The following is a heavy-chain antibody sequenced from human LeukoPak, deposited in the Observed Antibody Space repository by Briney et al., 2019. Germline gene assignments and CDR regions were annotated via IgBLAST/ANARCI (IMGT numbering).Heavy chain of an antibody. CDR2: INPTGTTT. V-gene: IGHV1-46*01. CDR1: GYTFINHW. D-gene: IGHD1-26*01. Sequence: ASVKVSCKASGYTFINHWMHWVRQAPGQGLEWVGLINPTGTTTLYAQKFQGRITLTRDMSATTAYMELSSLTSEDTAVYYCARDNSVGGIAWWFDPWGQGTLVTVSS. CDR3: ARDNSVGGIAWWFDP. J-gene: IGHJ5*02.